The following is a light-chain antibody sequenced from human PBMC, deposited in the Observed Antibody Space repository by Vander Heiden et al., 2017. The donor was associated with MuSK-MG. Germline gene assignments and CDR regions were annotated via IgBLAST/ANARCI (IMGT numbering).Light chain of an antibody. J-gene: IGKJ1*01. CDR2: KAS. CDR1: QIISSW. CDR3: QQHNSYSPLT. Sequence: DIQLTQSPSTLSAYVGDRLTITCRASQIISSWLAWYQQKPGKAPNLLIYKASSLERGVPSRFCGSGGGTEFTLTIISRQPDDCSAYYCQQHNSYSPLTFGQGTKVEIK. V-gene: IGKV1-5*03.